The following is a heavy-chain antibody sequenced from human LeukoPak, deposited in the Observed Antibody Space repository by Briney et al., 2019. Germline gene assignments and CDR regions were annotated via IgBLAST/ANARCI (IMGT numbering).Heavy chain of an antibody. Sequence: DPGGSLRLSCEASGFTFSSYSMNWVRQAPGKGLEWVSSISRSSAYIYYADSVKGRFTISRDNAKNSLFLQMNSLRADDTAVYYCAKDEGVGGTMSDMDVWGKGTTVTISS. D-gene: IGHD3-10*02. V-gene: IGHV3-21*01. CDR1: GFTFSSYS. CDR2: ISRSSAYI. CDR3: AKDEGVGGTMSDMDV. J-gene: IGHJ6*03.